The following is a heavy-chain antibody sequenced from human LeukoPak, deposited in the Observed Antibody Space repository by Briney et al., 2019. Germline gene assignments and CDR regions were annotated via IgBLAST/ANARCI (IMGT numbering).Heavy chain of an antibody. J-gene: IGHJ5*02. CDR2: IYYSGST. Sequence: SETLSLTCTVSGGSISSYYWSWIRQPPGEGLEWIGYIYYSGSTNYNPSLKSRVTISVDTSKNQFSLKLSSVTAADTAVYYCARRAQGYYDSSGYLNWFDPWGQGTLVTVSS. V-gene: IGHV4-59*08. CDR3: ARRAQGYYDSSGYLNWFDP. CDR1: GGSISSYY. D-gene: IGHD3-22*01.